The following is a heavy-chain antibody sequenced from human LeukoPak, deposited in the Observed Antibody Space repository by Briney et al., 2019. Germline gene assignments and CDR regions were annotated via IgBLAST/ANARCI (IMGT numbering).Heavy chain of an antibody. CDR2: ISDSGGTT. Sequence: GGSLRLSCAASGFTFSNYVMSWLRQAPGKGLEWVSAISDSGGTTYYADSVKGRFTISRDNSKNTLYLQMNSLRPEDTAVYYCTTDSNHVFRNWGQGTLVTVSS. D-gene: IGHD3-10*01. CDR1: GFTFSNYV. V-gene: IGHV3-23*01. J-gene: IGHJ4*02. CDR3: TTDSNHVFRN.